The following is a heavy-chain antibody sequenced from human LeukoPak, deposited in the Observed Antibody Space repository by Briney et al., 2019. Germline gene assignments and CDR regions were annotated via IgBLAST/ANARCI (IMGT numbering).Heavy chain of an antibody. CDR2: FGPEDGET. Sequence: GGSLRLSCAASAFTVSSTYMSWVRQAPGKGLEWMGGFGPEDGETIYAQKFQGRVTMTEVTSTDTAYMELSSLRSEDTAVYYCATVYSGSGGFDPWGQGTLVTVSS. CDR3: ATVYSGSGGFDP. CDR1: AFTVSSTY. J-gene: IGHJ5*02. V-gene: IGHV1-24*01. D-gene: IGHD1-26*01.